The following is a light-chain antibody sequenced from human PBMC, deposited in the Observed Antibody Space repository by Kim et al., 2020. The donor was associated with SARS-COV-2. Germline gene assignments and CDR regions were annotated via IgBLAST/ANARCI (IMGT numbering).Light chain of an antibody. CDR2: SAS. CDR1: QSISRY. CDR3: QQTYSTPPT. V-gene: IGKV1-39*01. Sequence: DIQMTQSPSSLSASVGDRVTIACRASQSISRYLNWYQHKPGKAPNLLIYSASSLQSGVPSRFSGSGSGTDFTLTISSLQPEDFATYYCQQTYSTPPTFGQGTKLEI. J-gene: IGKJ2*01.